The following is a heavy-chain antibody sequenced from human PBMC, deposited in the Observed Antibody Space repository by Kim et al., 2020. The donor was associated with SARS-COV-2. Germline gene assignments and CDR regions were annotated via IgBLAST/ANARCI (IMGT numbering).Heavy chain of an antibody. Sequence: GGSLRLSCAASGFTFSSYAMHWVRQAPGKGLEWVAVISYDGSNKYYADSVKGRFTISRDNSKNTLYLQMNSLRAEDTAVYYCARDDPGIVGAHAFDIWGQGTMVTVSS. J-gene: IGHJ3*02. V-gene: IGHV3-30-3*01. CDR2: ISYDGSNK. D-gene: IGHD1-26*01. CDR3: ARDDPGIVGAHAFDI. CDR1: GFTFSSYA.